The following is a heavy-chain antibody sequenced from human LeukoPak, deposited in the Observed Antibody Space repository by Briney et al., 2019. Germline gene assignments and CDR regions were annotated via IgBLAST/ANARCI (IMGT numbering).Heavy chain of an antibody. CDR1: GGSINSYY. Sequence: SETLSLTCTVSGGSINSYYWSWIRQPPGKGLEWIGYGHYSGNTNYNPSLKSRVTISVDTSKNQFSLKLSSVTAADTAVYYCATRNYGRNSEYFDFWGQGALVTVSS. J-gene: IGHJ4*02. D-gene: IGHD4-23*01. CDR2: GHYSGNT. CDR3: ATRNYGRNSEYFDF. V-gene: IGHV4-59*12.